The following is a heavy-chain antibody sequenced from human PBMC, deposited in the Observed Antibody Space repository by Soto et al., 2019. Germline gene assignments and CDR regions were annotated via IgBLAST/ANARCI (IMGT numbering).Heavy chain of an antibody. V-gene: IGHV1-3*01. CDR1: GYTFTSYA. CDR3: ARGYSSGYYRRDAFDI. Sequence: ASVKVSCKASGYTFTSYAMHWVRQAPGQRLEWMGWINAGNGNTKYSQKFQGRVTITRDTSASTAYMELSSLRSEDTAVYYCARGYSSGYYRRDAFDIWGQGTMVTVSS. D-gene: IGHD3-22*01. CDR2: INAGNGNT. J-gene: IGHJ3*02.